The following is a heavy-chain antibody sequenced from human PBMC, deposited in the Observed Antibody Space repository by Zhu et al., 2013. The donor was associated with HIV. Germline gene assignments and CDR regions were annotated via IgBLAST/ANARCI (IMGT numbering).Heavy chain of an antibody. CDR1: GGTFSSYA. CDR2: IIPIFGTA. CDR3: ARDPNPAKGFYYDSSGYRNFYYYGMDV. Sequence: QVQLVQSGAEVKKPGSSVKVSCKASGGTFSSYAISWVRQAPGQGLEWMGGIIPIFGTANYAQKFQGRVTITADKSTSTAYMELSSLRSEDTAVYYCARDPNPAKGFYYDSSGYRNFYYYGMDVWGQGTTVTVSS. D-gene: IGHD3-22*01. V-gene: IGHV1-69*06. J-gene: IGHJ6*02.